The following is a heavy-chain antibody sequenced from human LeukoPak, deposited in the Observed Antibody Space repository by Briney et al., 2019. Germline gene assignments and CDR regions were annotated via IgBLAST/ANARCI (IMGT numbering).Heavy chain of an antibody. CDR1: GFTFSSYA. V-gene: IGHV3-23*01. Sequence: GGSLRLSCAASGFTFSSYAMSWVRQAPGKGLEWVSAISGSGGSTYYADSVKGRLTISRDNSKNTLYLQMNSLRAEDTAVYYCAKGPLRRGTNWFDPWGQGTLVAVSS. J-gene: IGHJ5*02. D-gene: IGHD1/OR15-1a*01. CDR2: ISGSGGST. CDR3: AKGPLRRGTNWFDP.